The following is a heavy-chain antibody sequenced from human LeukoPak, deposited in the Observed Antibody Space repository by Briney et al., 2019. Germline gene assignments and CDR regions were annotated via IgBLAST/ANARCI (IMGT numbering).Heavy chain of an antibody. V-gene: IGHV1-18*01. Sequence: ASVKVSCKASGYTFTSSGISWVRQAPGQRLEWMGWISAYNGNTNYAQKLQGRVNMTTDTSTSTAYMELRSLRSDDTAVYYCARDMGRITIFGVVIFGRNAFDIWGQGTMVTVSS. CDR3: ARDMGRITIFGVVIFGRNAFDI. CDR2: ISAYNGNT. CDR1: GYTFTSSG. D-gene: IGHD3-3*01. J-gene: IGHJ3*02.